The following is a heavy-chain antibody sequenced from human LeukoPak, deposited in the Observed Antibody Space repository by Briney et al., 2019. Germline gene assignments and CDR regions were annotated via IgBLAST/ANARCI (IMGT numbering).Heavy chain of an antibody. CDR1: GGSISSYY. CDR2: IYTSVST. V-gene: IGHV4-4*07. CDR3: ARDGGVRGVNWFDP. D-gene: IGHD3-10*01. Sequence: SETLSLTCTVSGGSISSYYWSWIRQPAGKGLEWIGRIYTSVSTNYNPSLKSRVTMSVDTSKNQFSLKLSSVTAADTAVYYCARDGGVRGVNWFDPWGQGTLVTVSS. J-gene: IGHJ5*02.